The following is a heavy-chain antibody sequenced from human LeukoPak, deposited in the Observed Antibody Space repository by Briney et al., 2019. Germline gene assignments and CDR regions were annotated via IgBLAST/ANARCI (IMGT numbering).Heavy chain of an antibody. J-gene: IGHJ6*02. V-gene: IGHV3-7*01. CDR3: ARPSMDV. CDR1: GFTFSSYW. CDR2: IKEDGSEK. Sequence: GGSLRLSCAAFGFTFSSYWMSWVRQAPGKGLEWVANIKEDGSEKYYVDSVKGRFTISRDNSKNTLYLQMNSLRAEDTAVYYCARPSMDVWGQGTTVTVSS.